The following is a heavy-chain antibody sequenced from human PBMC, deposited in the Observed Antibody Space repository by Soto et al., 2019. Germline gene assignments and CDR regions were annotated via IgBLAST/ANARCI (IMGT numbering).Heavy chain of an antibody. D-gene: IGHD2-21*01. CDR2: INADNGNT. V-gene: IGHV1-3*01. CDR3: AGGSPGGESVFDWYFDL. J-gene: IGHJ2*01. CDR1: GYTFTPYA. Sequence: QVQIVQSGAEVKKPGASVKVSCKASGYTFTPYAMHWVRQAPGQRPEWMGWINADNGNTKYSQKFQGRVTFTRDTSVTTAYMEVSSLRSEDTAVYFCAGGSPGGESVFDWYFDLWGRGPLVTVSA.